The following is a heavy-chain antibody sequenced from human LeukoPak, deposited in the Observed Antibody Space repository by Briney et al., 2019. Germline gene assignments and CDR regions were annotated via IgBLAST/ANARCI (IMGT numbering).Heavy chain of an antibody. D-gene: IGHD6-19*01. V-gene: IGHV3-73*01. J-gene: IGHJ4*02. Sequence: GGSLRLSCAASGFAFSGSAMHWVRQASGKGLEWVGRIRSKANSYATAYAASVKGRFTISRDDSKNTAYLQMNSLKTEDTAVYYCTSSLAGYSSGWYNFDYWGQGTLVTVSS. CDR2: IRSKANSYAT. CDR1: GFAFSGSA. CDR3: TSSLAGYSSGWYNFDY.